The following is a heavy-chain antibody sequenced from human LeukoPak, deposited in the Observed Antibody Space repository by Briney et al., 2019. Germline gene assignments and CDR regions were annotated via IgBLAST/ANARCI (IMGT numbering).Heavy chain of an antibody. J-gene: IGHJ6*02. Sequence: GGSLRLSCAASGFTVSSNYMSWVRQAPGKGLEWVSVICSGGSTYYADSVKGRFTISRDNSKNTLYLQMNSLRAEDTAVYYCARKGHYYGMDVWGQGTTVTVSS. CDR1: GFTVSSNY. CDR2: ICSGGST. V-gene: IGHV3-53*01. CDR3: ARKGHYYGMDV.